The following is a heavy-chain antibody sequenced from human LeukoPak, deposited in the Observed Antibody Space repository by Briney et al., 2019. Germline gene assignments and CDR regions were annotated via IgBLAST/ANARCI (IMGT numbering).Heavy chain of an antibody. CDR1: GGSISSSSW. CDR3: VRGEWELLSHYWYFDL. J-gene: IGHJ2*01. Sequence: SETLSLTCEVSGGSISSSSWWSWVRQPPGKGLEWIGEIYHSGTTNYNPPLKSRVTISLDKSKNQFSLRLSSVTAADTAVYYCVRGEWELLSHYWYFDLWGRGTLVTVSS. V-gene: IGHV4-4*02. CDR2: IYHSGTT. D-gene: IGHD1-26*01.